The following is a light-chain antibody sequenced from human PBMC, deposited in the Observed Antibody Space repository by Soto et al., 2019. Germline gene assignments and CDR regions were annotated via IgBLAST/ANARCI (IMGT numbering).Light chain of an antibody. J-gene: IGKJ4*01. Sequence: EIVMTQSPATLSVSPGEGATLSCRASQSVSSNLAWYQQKPGQAPRLLIYAASTKATGIPARFSGSGSGKEFTLTISSLQSEDFAVYYCQQYNTWAALTFGGGTKVEIK. CDR3: QQYNTWAALT. CDR2: AAS. V-gene: IGKV3-15*01. CDR1: QSVSSN.